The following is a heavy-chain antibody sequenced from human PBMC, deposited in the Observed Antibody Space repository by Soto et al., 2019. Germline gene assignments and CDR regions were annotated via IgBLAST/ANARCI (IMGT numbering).Heavy chain of an antibody. V-gene: IGHV5-51*01. J-gene: IGHJ3*01. CDR2: IYPGDSDT. Sequence: PGESLKISCKASGYIFTSHWIGWVRQMPGKGLEWMGIIYPGDSDTRYSPSFQGQVTISADKSISTAYLQWSGLKASDTAMYYWARHVALYTGSHYSRFDVFDLWGQGTMVTVSS. CDR3: ARHVALYTGSHYSRFDVFDL. D-gene: IGHD1-26*01. CDR1: GYIFTSHW.